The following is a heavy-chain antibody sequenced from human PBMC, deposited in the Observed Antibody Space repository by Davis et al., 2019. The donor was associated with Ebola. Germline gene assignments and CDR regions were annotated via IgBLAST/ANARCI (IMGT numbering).Heavy chain of an antibody. CDR2: ISYGGTNQ. V-gene: IGHV3-30*02. D-gene: IGHD3-16*01. Sequence: GGSLRLSCAASGFTFSKFGIKWVRQAPGKGLEWVAFISYGGTNQYYADSVKGRFTITRDNSKNMVYLQMDDLRVEDTALYYCAKEANSWAFDLWGQGTLVTVSS. CDR1: GFTFSKFG. J-gene: IGHJ4*02. CDR3: AKEANSWAFDL.